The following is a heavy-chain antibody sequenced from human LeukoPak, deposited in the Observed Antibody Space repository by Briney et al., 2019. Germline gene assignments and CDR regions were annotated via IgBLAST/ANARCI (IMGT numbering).Heavy chain of an antibody. J-gene: IGHJ4*02. CDR3: AREVQRQQPLDY. D-gene: IGHD6-13*01. CDR1: GGTFSSYA. Sequence: GASVKVSCKASGGTFSSYAISWVRQAPGQGLEWMGTIIPILGIANYAQKFQGRVTITADKSTSTAYMELSSLRSEDTAVYYCAREVQRQQPLDYWGQGTLVTVSS. CDR2: IIPILGIA. V-gene: IGHV1-69*04.